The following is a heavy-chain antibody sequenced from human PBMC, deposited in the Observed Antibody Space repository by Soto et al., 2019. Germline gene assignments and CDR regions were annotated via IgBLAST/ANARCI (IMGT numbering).Heavy chain of an antibody. Sequence: QLQLQESGSGLVKPSQTLSLTCVVSGDYISGGYAWSWIRQPPGKGLEWIGYIYHSGNTNYNPSLKSRVTISLDKAKNPFSLRLISVTAADTAVYFCASAGASGTNPFDYWGQGTLVTV. CDR3: ASAGASGTNPFDY. D-gene: IGHD3-10*01. CDR2: IYHSGNT. J-gene: IGHJ4*02. CDR1: GDYISGGYA. V-gene: IGHV4-30-2*01.